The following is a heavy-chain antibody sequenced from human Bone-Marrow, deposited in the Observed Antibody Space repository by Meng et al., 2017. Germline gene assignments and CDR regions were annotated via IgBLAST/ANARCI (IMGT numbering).Heavy chain of an antibody. CDR3: ARGHGITIFGVAPHGFDP. V-gene: IGHV4-34*01. J-gene: IGHJ5*02. CDR2: INHSGST. CDR1: GGSFSGYY. Sequence: QTRSLTGAVYGGSFSGYYWSWIRQPPGKGLEWIGEINHSGSTNYNPSLKSRVTISVDTSKNQFSLKLSSVTAADTAVYYCARGHGITIFGVAPHGFDPWGQGTLVTVSS. D-gene: IGHD3-3*01.